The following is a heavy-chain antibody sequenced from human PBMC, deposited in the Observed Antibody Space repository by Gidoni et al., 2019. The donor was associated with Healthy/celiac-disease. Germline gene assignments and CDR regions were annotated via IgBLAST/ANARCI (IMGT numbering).Heavy chain of an antibody. CDR3: AKPPMTTFLSDYYYYGMDV. Sequence: EVQLLESGGGLVQPGGSLRLSCAASGFPFSSYAMSWVRQAPGKGLEWVSAISGSGGSTYYADSVKGRFTISRDNSKNTLYLQMNSLRAEDTAVYYCAKPPMTTFLSDYYYYGMDVWGQGTTVTVSS. V-gene: IGHV3-23*01. CDR2: ISGSGGST. J-gene: IGHJ6*02. D-gene: IGHD3-3*02. CDR1: GFPFSSYA.